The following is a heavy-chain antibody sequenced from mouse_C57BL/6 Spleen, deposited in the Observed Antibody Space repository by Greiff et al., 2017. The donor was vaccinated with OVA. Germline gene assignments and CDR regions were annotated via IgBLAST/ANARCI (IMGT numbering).Heavy chain of an antibody. J-gene: IGHJ2*01. V-gene: IGHV1-80*01. CDR3: ASLYDGYSYDLDY. CDR1: GYAFSSYW. CDR2: IYPGAGDT. Sequence: QVQLQQSGAELVKPGASVKISCKASGYAFSSYWMNWVKQRPGKGLEWIGQIYPGAGDTNYNGKFKGKATLTADKSSSTAYMQLSSLTSEDSAVYFCASLYDGYSYDLDYWGQGTTLTVSS. D-gene: IGHD2-3*01.